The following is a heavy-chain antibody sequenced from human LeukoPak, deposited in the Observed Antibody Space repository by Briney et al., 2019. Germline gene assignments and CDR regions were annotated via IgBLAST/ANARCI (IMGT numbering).Heavy chain of an antibody. CDR1: GFTFDDYA. Sequence: GRSLRLSCAASGFTFDDYAMHWVRQAPGKGLEWVSGISWNSGSIGYADSVKGRFTISRDNSKNTLYLQMNSLRAEDTAVYYCAKDDSLAAHDYWGQGTLVTVSS. J-gene: IGHJ4*02. D-gene: IGHD3-16*01. V-gene: IGHV3-9*01. CDR3: AKDDSLAAHDY. CDR2: ISWNSGSI.